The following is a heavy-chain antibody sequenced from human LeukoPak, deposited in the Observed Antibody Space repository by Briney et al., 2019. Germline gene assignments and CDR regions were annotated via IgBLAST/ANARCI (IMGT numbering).Heavy chain of an antibody. Sequence: SETLSLTCTVSGGSISSGGYYWSWIRQELGKGLEWIGHTYNSGSTYYNPSLKSRVTISVDMSKNQFSLKLSSVTATDTAVYYCARGPPFHWGQGTLVTVSS. CDR3: ARGPPFH. CDR2: TYNSGST. J-gene: IGHJ4*02. V-gene: IGHV4-31*03. D-gene: IGHD2/OR15-2a*01. CDR1: GGSISSGGYY.